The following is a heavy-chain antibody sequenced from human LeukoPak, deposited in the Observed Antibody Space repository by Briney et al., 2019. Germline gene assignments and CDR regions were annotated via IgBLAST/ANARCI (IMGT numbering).Heavy chain of an antibody. CDR2: IKSKTDGGTT. V-gene: IGHV3-15*01. Sequence: GGSLRLSCAASGFTFSNAWMSWVRQAPGKGLEWVGRIKSKTDGGTTDYAAPVKGRFTISRDDSKNTLYLQMNSLKTEDTAVYYCTTDMPLRQPYQLQSRFDYWGQGTQVTVSS. CDR1: GFTFSNAW. CDR3: TTDMPLRQPYQLQSRFDY. D-gene: IGHD2-2*01. J-gene: IGHJ4*02.